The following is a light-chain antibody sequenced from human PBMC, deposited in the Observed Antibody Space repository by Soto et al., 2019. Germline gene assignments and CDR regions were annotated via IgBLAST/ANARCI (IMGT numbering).Light chain of an antibody. CDR2: DAY. J-gene: IGKJ4*01. V-gene: IGKV1-33*01. CDR3: QQYNSMLS. CDR1: HDVSRN. Sequence: DIQMTQSPSSLSASEGDRVTITCQSSHDVSRNLNWFQQKPGEAPQLLIYDAYNLERGVPSRFSGSGSGTDFTLTISSLQPEDVATYYCQQYNSMLSFGGGPEVEIK.